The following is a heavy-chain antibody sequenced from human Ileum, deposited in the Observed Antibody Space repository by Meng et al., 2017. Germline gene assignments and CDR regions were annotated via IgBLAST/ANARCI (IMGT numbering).Heavy chain of an antibody. CDR3: ARGEDIDY. D-gene: IGHD2-15*01. J-gene: IGHJ4*02. V-gene: IGHV4-34*01. CDR2: INHSGST. CDR1: GGSISSYY. Sequence: SETLSLTCTVSGGSISSYYWSWIRQPPGKGLEWIGEINHSGSTNYNPSLKSRVTISVDTSKNQFSLKLSSVTAADTAVYYCARGEDIDYWGQGTLVTVSS.